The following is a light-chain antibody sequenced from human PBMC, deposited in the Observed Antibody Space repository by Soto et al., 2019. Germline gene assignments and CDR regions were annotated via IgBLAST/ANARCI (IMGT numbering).Light chain of an antibody. V-gene: IGKV3-11*01. Sequence: EIVLTQSPANLCLCPGERASLXCRASQSLSSNLYWSQQNTGQAPRRLISDPSNRATTIQARLSGSGSGKDFTLIISSLEPEEFAVYYCKQRSNWPSGTFGQGTKVDI. J-gene: IGKJ1*01. CDR1: QSLSSN. CDR3: KQRSNWPSGT. CDR2: DPS.